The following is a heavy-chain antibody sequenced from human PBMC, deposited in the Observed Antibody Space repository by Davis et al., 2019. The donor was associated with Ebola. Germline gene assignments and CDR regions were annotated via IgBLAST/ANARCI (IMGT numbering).Heavy chain of an antibody. D-gene: IGHD4-17*01. J-gene: IGHJ6*02. CDR3: AAEMTTVTLFYYYGMDV. CDR2: IYSGGST. CDR1: GFTVSSNY. Sequence: GGSLRLSCAASGFTVSSNYMSWVRQAPGKGLEWVSLIYSGGSTYYADSVKGRFTISRDNSKNTLYLQMNSLRAEDTAVYYCAAEMTTVTLFYYYGMDVWGQGTTVTVSS. V-gene: IGHV3-53*01.